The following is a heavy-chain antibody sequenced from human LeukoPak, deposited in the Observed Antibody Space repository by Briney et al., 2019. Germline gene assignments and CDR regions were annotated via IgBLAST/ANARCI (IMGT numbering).Heavy chain of an antibody. CDR3: AKANYDFWSGYYFGY. CDR2: INHSGST. V-gene: IGHV4-34*01. D-gene: IGHD3-3*01. CDR1: GGSFSGYY. J-gene: IGHJ4*02. Sequence: SETLSLTCAVYGGSFSGYYWSWIRQPPGKGLEWIGEINHSGSTNYNPSLKSRVTISVDTSKNQFSLKLSSVTAADTAVYYCAKANYDFWSGYYFGYWGQGTLVTVSS.